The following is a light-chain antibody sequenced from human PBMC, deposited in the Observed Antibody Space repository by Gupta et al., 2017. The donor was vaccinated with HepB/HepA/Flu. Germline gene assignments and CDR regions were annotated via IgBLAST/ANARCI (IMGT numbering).Light chain of an antibody. J-gene: IGKJ3*01. Sequence: DIQMTQSPSSLSASVGDRVTITCRSSQSILRYLNWFQKKPGKAPNLLIYTASSLQSGVPSRFSGGGSGTDFTLNISSLQPEDFATYYCQRTYSVPPTFGPGTKVDVK. V-gene: IGKV1-39*01. CDR1: QSILRY. CDR3: QRTYSVPPT. CDR2: TAS.